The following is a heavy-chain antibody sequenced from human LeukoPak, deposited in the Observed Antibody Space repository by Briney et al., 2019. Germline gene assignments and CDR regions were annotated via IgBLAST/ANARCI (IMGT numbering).Heavy chain of an antibody. CDR3: AKDTGQWLVRTFDY. D-gene: IGHD6-19*01. V-gene: IGHV3-21*04. CDR2: ISSSSSYI. Sequence: GRSLRLSCAASGFTFSSYSMNWVRQAPGKGLEWVSSISSSSSYIYYADSVKGRFTISRDNAKNSLYLQMSSLRAEDTAVYYCAKDTGQWLVRTFDYWGQGTLVTVSS. J-gene: IGHJ4*02. CDR1: GFTFSSYS.